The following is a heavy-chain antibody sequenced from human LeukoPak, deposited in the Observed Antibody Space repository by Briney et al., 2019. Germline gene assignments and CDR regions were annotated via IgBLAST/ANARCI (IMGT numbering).Heavy chain of an antibody. D-gene: IGHD3-16*01. CDR1: GYTFTGYY. V-gene: IGHV1-2*02. CDR3: ARSARYDYVWGSIAFYPG. J-gene: IGHJ4*02. Sequence: GASVKVSCKASGYTFTGYYMHWVRQAPGQGLEWMGWINPNSGGTNYAQKFQGRVTMTRDTSISTAYMELSRLRSDDTAVYYCARSARYDYVWGSIAFYPGWGQGTLVTVSS. CDR2: INPNSGGT.